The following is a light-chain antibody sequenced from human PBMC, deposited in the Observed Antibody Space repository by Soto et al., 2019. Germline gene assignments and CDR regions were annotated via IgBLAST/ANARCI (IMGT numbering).Light chain of an antibody. CDR1: QSISRNY. CDR2: GAS. Sequence: EIVLTQSPGTLSLSPGERATLSCRASQSISRNYLGWYQQNPGQAPRLLIYGASNRATGVPDRFSGSASGTDFTLTINSLEPEDFALYYCQQRYNWPPTFGQGTKVDIK. V-gene: IGKV3D-20*02. CDR3: QQRYNWPPT. J-gene: IGKJ1*01.